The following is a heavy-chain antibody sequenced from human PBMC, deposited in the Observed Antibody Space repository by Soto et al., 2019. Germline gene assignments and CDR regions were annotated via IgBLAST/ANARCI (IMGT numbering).Heavy chain of an antibody. CDR3: AREWRGSGWYIGDY. J-gene: IGHJ4*02. V-gene: IGHV3-49*03. CDR1: GFTFGDYA. Sequence: PGGSLRLSCTASGFTFGDYAMSWFRQAPGKGLEWVGFIRSKAYGGTTEYAASVKGRFTISRDDSKSIAYLQMNSLKTEDTAVYYCAREWRGSGWYIGDYWGQGTLVTVSS. D-gene: IGHD6-19*01. CDR2: IRSKAYGGTT.